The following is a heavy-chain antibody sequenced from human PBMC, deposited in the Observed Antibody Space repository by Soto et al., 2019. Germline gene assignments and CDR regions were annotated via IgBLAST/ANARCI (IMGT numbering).Heavy chain of an antibody. CDR3: ARDLEAGPAFYGYFDL. CDR1: GGTFSSYA. Sequence: QVQLVQSGAEVKKPGSSVRVSCEASGGTFSSYAISWVRQAPGQGLEWMGGIIPISGTANYAQKFQGRVTITADKSTSTVHMELTSLRSDDTAVYYCARDLEAGPAFYGYFDLWGRGTLVTVSS. J-gene: IGHJ2*01. D-gene: IGHD2-15*01. CDR2: IIPISGTA. V-gene: IGHV1-69*06.